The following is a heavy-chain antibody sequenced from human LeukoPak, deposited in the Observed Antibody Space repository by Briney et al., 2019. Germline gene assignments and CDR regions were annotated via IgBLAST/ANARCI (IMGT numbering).Heavy chain of an antibody. J-gene: IGHJ4*02. D-gene: IGHD6-19*01. CDR1: GFTFNSYS. CDR2: ISSSSSYI. CDR3: ASWPVGWYGEDS. Sequence: PGGSLRLSCAASGFTFNSYSMNWVRQAPGKGLEGVSSISSSSSYIYYADSVKGRFTISRDNAKNSLHLQMNSLRAEDTAVYYCASWPVGWYGEDSWGQGTLVTVSS. V-gene: IGHV3-21*01.